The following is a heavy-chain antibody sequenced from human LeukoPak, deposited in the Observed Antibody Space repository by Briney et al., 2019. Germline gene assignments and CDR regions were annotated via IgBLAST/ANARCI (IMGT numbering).Heavy chain of an antibody. Sequence: KTGGSLRLSCAASGFTFSSYSMNWVRQAPGKGLEWVSSISSSSSYIYYADSVKGRFTISRDNAKNSLYLQMNSLRAEDTAVYYCARDSSSWYPFDYWGQGTLVTVSS. D-gene: IGHD6-13*01. J-gene: IGHJ4*02. V-gene: IGHV3-21*01. CDR3: ARDSSSWYPFDY. CDR1: GFTFSSYS. CDR2: ISSSSSYI.